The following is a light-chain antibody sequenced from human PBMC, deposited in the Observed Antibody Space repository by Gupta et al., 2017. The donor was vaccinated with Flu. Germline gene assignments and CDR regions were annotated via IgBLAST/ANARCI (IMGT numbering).Light chain of an antibody. Sequence: GALSWSPGQRAARAYRASQTVRSSYLAWYQQKRGQGPVLLIYGSSGRAISLPDRFSGSGSLTEFTVTISRLKPENFAVYYCQHEGDFFFSFGHGTKVDGK. CDR2: GSS. V-gene: IGKV3-20*01. CDR3: QHEGDFFFS. J-gene: IGKJ3*01. CDR1: QTVRSSY.